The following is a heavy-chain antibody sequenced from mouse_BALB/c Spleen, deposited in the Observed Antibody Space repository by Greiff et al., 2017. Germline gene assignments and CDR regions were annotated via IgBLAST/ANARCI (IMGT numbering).Heavy chain of an antibody. J-gene: IGHJ4*01. CDR2: IYPGSGNT. Sequence: VQLQQSGPELVKPGASVKISCKASGYTFTDYYINWVKQKPGQGLEWIGWIYPGSGNTKYNEKFKGKATLTVDTSSSTAYMQLSSLTSEETAVYFCARGVYGYAMDYWGQGTSGTVSS. CDR3: ARGVYGYAMDY. V-gene: IGHV1-84*02. CDR1: GYTFTDYY. D-gene: IGHD1-1*01.